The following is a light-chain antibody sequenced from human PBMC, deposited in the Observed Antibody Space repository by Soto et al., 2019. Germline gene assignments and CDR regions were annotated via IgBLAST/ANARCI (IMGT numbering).Light chain of an antibody. J-gene: IGKJ1*01. V-gene: IGKV3-11*01. Sequence: EIVLTQSPATLSLSPGERATLSCRASQSISSSLAWYQQKPGQAPRLLIYDASSRATGFPARFSGSGSGTDVTLTIDSLEPEDFAVYYCQQRSEWPRTFGQGTKVEIK. CDR2: DAS. CDR1: QSISSS. CDR3: QQRSEWPRT.